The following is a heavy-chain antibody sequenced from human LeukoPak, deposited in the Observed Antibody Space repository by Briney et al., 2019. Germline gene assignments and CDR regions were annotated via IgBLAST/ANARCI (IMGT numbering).Heavy chain of an antibody. CDR2: ISYGGSNK. CDR3: ARGLRYFDL. D-gene: IGHD5/OR15-5a*01. J-gene: IGHJ2*01. V-gene: IGHV3-30-3*01. Sequence: GGSLRLSCAASGFNFRSYAMHWVRQAPGKGLEWVALISYGGSNKYYADSVKGRFTISRDNSKNTLYLQMNSLRAEDTAVYYCARGLRYFDLWGRGTLVTVSS. CDR1: GFNFRSYA.